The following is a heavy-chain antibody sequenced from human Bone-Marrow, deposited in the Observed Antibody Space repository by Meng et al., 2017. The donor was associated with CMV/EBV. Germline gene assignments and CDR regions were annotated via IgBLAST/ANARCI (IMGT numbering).Heavy chain of an antibody. J-gene: IGHJ5*02. Sequence: LSCAAFGFTFSSYRMHGVRQSAGKGLEWVALILYDGSKKYYADSVKGRFTISRDNSKNTLYLQMNSRRVEDTAVYYCAKNRWVQGFDPWGQGTLVTVSS. D-gene: IGHD4-23*01. V-gene: IGHV3-30*02. CDR2: ILYDGSKK. CDR1: GFTFSSYR. CDR3: AKNRWVQGFDP.